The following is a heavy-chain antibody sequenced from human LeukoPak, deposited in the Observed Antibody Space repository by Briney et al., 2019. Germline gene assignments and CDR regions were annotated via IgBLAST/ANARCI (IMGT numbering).Heavy chain of an antibody. J-gene: IGHJ4*02. CDR1: GGSISSYY. Sequence: SETLSLTCTLSGGSISSYYWSWIRQPPGKGLEWIGYIYYSGSTNYNPSLKSRVTISVDRSKNQFSLKLTSVTAADTAVYYCAREADFDSSFDYWGQGTLVTVSS. D-gene: IGHD3-9*01. CDR3: AREADFDSSFDY. CDR2: IYYSGST. V-gene: IGHV4-59*12.